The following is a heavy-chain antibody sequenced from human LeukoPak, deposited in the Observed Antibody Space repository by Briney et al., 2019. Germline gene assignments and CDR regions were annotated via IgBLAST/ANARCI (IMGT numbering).Heavy chain of an antibody. CDR2: INPSGGST. CDR1: GYTFTSYY. J-gene: IGHJ5*02. D-gene: IGHD3-22*01. V-gene: IGHV1-46*01. Sequence: GASVKVSCKASGYTFTSYYMHWVRQAPGQGLEWMGIINPSGGSTSYAQKFQGRVTMARDTSTSTVYMELSSLRSEDTAVYYCARVYYDSSGYPLFDPWGQGTLVTVSS. CDR3: ARVYYDSSGYPLFDP.